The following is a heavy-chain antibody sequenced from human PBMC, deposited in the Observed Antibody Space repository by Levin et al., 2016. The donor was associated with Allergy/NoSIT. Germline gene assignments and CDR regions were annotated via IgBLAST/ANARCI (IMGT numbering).Heavy chain of an antibody. CDR3: AKSPAGYCSGGSCYGLDH. J-gene: IGHJ4*02. D-gene: IGHD2-15*01. V-gene: IGHV3-23*01. CDR2: IVGGGGAA. Sequence: ESLKISCAASGFIFSNYAMSWVRQAPGKGLEWVSNIVGGGGAAYYGSFVQGRFTISRDNSKNTLYLQMNSLSAEDTAIYYCAKSPAGYCSGGSCYGLDHWGQGTLVTVSS. CDR1: GFIFSNYA.